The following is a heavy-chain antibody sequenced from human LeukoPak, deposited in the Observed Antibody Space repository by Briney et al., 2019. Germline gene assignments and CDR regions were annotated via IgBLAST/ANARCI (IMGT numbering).Heavy chain of an antibody. Sequence: GGSLRLSCAASGLTFSSYGMNWVRQAPGKGLEWVAFKRFDGSDQYYTDSVKGRFTISRDNSKNTLYLQMTSLRAEDTAVYYCAKSHAHDYADFFDYWGQGTLVTVSS. CDR1: GLTFSSYG. V-gene: IGHV3-30*02. D-gene: IGHD4-17*01. J-gene: IGHJ4*02. CDR2: KRFDGSDQ. CDR3: AKSHAHDYADFFDY.